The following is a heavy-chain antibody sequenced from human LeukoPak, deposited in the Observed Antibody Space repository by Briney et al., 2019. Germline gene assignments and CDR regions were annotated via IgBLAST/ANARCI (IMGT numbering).Heavy chain of an antibody. CDR1: GGSISSGTYY. CDR3: TRGSRYCTSTTCYHWFDP. CDR2: IHTSGST. J-gene: IGHJ5*02. D-gene: IGHD2-2*01. V-gene: IGHV4-61*02. Sequence: SETLSLTCTVSGGSISSGTYYWTWIRQPAGKGLEWIGRIHTSGSTNYNPSLKSRVTISIDTSQNQISLKLSSVTAADTAVYYCTRGSRYCTSTTCYHWFDPWGQGALVTVSS.